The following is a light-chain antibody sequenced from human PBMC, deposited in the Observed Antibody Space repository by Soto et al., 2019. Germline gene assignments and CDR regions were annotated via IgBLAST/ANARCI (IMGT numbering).Light chain of an antibody. V-gene: IGKV3-15*01. J-gene: IGKJ2*01. CDR2: GAS. CDR3: QQYSNFPPYT. CDR1: QNVGTA. Sequence: EIVLTQSPATLSVFPGERATLSCRASQNVGTALAWYQQRPGLAPRLRLYGASTRSNGVPGRISGSGSGTECTLTISSVQSEDFAIYSCQQYSNFPPYTFGQGTRLEI.